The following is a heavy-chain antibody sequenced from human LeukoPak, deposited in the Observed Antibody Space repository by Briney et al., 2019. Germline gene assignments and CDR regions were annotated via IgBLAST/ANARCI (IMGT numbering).Heavy chain of an antibody. CDR1: GGSISTYY. J-gene: IGHJ2*01. V-gene: IGHV4-59*01. CDR3: ARYYYDSSGAWRYYDL. D-gene: IGHD3-22*01. Sequence: SETLSLTCTLSGGSISTYYWTWIRQPPGKGLEWIGYIYYTGSTNYNPPLKSRVTISVDTSRNQFPLKLSSVTAADTAVYYCARYYYDSSGAWRYYDLWGRGTLVTVSS. CDR2: IYYTGST.